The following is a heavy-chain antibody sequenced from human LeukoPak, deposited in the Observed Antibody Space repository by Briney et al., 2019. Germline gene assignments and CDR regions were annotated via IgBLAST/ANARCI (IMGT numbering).Heavy chain of an antibody. V-gene: IGHV4-59*01. CDR1: GGSISSYY. J-gene: IGHJ3*02. D-gene: IGHD6-6*01. CDR3: ARDSSSVDAFDI. CDR2: IYYSGST. Sequence: SETLSLTCTVSGGSISSYYWSWIRQPPGKGLEWIGYIYYSGSTNYNPSLKSRVTISVDTSKNQFSLKLSSVTAADTAVYYCARDSSSVDAFDIWGQGAMVTVSS.